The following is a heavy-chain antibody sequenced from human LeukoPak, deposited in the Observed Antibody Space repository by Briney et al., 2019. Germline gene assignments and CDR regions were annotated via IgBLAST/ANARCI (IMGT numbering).Heavy chain of an antibody. J-gene: IGHJ6*02. V-gene: IGHV6-1*01. Sequence: SQTLSLTCAISGDIVSSNSAAWNWIRQSPSRGLEWLGRTYYRSKWYNDYAVSVKSRITINPDTSKNQFSLQLNSVTPEDTAVYYCARENRGSSGWDYYYYYGMDVWGQGTTVTVSS. CDR2: TYYRSKWYN. D-gene: IGHD6-19*01. CDR1: GDIVSSNSAA. CDR3: ARENRGSSGWDYYYYYGMDV.